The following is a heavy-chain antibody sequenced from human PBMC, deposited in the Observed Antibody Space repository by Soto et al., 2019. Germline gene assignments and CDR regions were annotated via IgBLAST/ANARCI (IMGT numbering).Heavy chain of an antibody. V-gene: IGHV4-34*08. D-gene: IGHD6-19*01. CDR1: GGTFRGYY. CDR2: INHSGST. Sequence: GTLSLTCAVYGGTFRGYYWSWIRQPPGKGLEWIGGINHSGSTNYSPSLKSRVTTSIDPSNSQCSLKLTTVRPDDTVVYYCAREEWLVSGDNWFETWGQGTLVTVSS. CDR3: AREEWLVSGDNWFET. J-gene: IGHJ5*02.